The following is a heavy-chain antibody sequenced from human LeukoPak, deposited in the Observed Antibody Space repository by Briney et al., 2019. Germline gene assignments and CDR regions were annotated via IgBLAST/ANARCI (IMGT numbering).Heavy chain of an antibody. D-gene: IGHD1-26*01. Sequence: ASVTVSCKASGYTFTSYDINWVRQATGQGLEWMGWMNPNSGNTGYAQKFQGRVTMTRNTSISTAYMELSSLRSEDTAVYYCAKDYVGATIRGSWAGGDYWGQGTLVTVSS. V-gene: IGHV1-8*01. CDR2: MNPNSGNT. J-gene: IGHJ4*02. CDR3: AKDYVGATIRGSWAGGDY. CDR1: GYTFTSYD.